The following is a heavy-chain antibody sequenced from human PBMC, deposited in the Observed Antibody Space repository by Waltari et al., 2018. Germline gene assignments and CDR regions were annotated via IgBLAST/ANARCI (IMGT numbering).Heavy chain of an antibody. CDR1: GYSFTNYG. CDR2: SSAYNGNR. CDR3: AREEDYYYYGMDV. V-gene: IGHV1-18*01. J-gene: IGHJ6*02. Sequence: QVHLLQSGPEVKKPGASVKVSCKAYGYSFTNYGISWVRQAPGQGLEWMGWSSAYNGNRNYAQKLQGRVTMTTDTSTRTAYMELRNLRSDDTAVYYCAREEDYYYYGMDVWGQGTTVNVSS.